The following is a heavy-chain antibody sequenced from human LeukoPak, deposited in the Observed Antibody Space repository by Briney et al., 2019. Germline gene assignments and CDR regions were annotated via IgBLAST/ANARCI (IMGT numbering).Heavy chain of an antibody. D-gene: IGHD2-15*01. CDR2: IYYSGST. V-gene: IGHV4-59*01. CDR3: ARAPQNCSGGSCPPIYYYYYGMDV. CDR1: GGSISSYY. Sequence: SETLSLTCTVSGGSISSYYWSWIRQPPGKGLEWIGYIYYSGSTNYNPSLKSRVTISVDTSKNQFSLKLSSVTAADTAVYYCARAPQNCSGGSCPPIYYYYYGMDVWGQGTTVTVS. J-gene: IGHJ6*02.